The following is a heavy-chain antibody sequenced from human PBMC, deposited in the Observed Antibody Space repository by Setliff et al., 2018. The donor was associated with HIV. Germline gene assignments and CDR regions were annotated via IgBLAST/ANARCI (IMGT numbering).Heavy chain of an antibody. J-gene: IGHJ4*02. V-gene: IGHV4-61*09. CDR2: ISNTGTT. CDR1: GGSINSGTHY. CDR3: AKDRGLVVVAAIFDY. Sequence: SETLSLTCTVFGGSINSGTHYWSWIRQPAGRGLEWIGHISNTGTTNYNPSLKGRVSMSVDTSRYQFSLRVTSVTAADTAVYYCAKDRGLVVVAAIFDYWGQGTLVTSPQ. D-gene: IGHD2-15*01.